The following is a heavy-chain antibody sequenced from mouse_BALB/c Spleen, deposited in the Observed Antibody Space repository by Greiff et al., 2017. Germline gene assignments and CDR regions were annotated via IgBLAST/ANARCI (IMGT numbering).Heavy chain of an antibody. CDR1: GFSLTSYG. V-gene: IGHV2-9*02. CDR2: IWAGGST. J-gene: IGHJ4*01. D-gene: IGHD2-1*01. CDR3: ASPYGNGAMDY. Sequence: VKLMESGPGLVAPSQSLSITCTVSGFSLTSYGVHWVRQPPGKGLEWLGVIWAGGSTNYNSALMSRLSISKDNSKSQVFLKMNSLQTDDTAMYYCASPYGNGAMDYWGQGTSVTVSS.